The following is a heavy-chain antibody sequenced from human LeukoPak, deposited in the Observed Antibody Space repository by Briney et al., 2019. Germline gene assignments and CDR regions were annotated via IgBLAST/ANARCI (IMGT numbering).Heavy chain of an antibody. J-gene: IGHJ4*02. CDR3: ARLSTYCRGGSCLLWYFDH. V-gene: IGHV4-39*01. Sequence: SETLSLTCTVSGGSISNSGYYWGWIRQPPGKGLEWIGNIYYSGSTYYNPSLKSRVTISVDTSKNQFSLKLSSVTAADTAVYYCARLSTYCRGGSCLLWYFDHWGQGTLVSVSS. D-gene: IGHD2-15*01. CDR1: GGSISNSGYY. CDR2: IYYSGST.